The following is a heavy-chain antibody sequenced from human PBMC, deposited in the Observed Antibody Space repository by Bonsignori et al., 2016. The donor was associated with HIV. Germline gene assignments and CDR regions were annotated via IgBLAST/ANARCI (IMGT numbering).Heavy chain of an antibody. CDR3: AREGHPRGGYLDF. J-gene: IGHJ4*02. V-gene: IGHV1-2*02. Sequence: QVHLVQSGAEVKKPGASVKVSCKASGYTFTDDFLHWVRQAPGQGLEWMGWISPDSGETKYAQNFQGRVTMTRDTSIATAYMELNRLRSDDTAVYYCAREGHPRGGYLDFWGREPW. CDR2: ISPDSGET. CDR1: GYTFTDDF.